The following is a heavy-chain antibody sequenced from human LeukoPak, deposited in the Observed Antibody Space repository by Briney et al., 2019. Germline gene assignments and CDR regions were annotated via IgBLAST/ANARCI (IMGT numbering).Heavy chain of an antibody. D-gene: IGHD3-16*01. J-gene: IGHJ4*02. V-gene: IGHV3-30*04. CDR1: GFTFDDYA. Sequence: QPGRSLRLSCAASGFTFDDYAMHWVRHAPGKGLEWVAVISYDGSNKYYADSVKGRFTISRDNSKNTLYLQMNSLRAEDTAVYYCARVARGGYYFDYWGQGTLVTVSS. CDR2: ISYDGSNK. CDR3: ARVARGGYYFDY.